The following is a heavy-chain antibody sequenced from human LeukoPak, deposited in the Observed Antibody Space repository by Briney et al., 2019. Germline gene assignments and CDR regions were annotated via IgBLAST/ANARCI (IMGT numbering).Heavy chain of an antibody. D-gene: IGHD3-10*01. J-gene: IGHJ5*02. V-gene: IGHV3-23*01. CDR3: AKEWFGELSRNWFDP. CDR2: ISGSGGST. CDR1: GFTFSSYA. Sequence: GGSLRLSCAASGFTFSSYAMSWVRQAPGKGLEGVSAISGSGGSTYYADSVKGRFTISRDNSKNTLYLQMNSLRAEDTAVYYCAKEWFGELSRNWFDPWGQGTLVTVSS.